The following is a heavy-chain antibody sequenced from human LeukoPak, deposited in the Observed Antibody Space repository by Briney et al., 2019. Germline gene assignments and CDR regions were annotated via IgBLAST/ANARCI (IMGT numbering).Heavy chain of an antibody. V-gene: IGHV3-21*01. CDR3: ARVPLTGDLDY. CDR1: GFAFSSYS. Sequence: GGSLRLSCAASGFAFSSYSMTWVRQSPGKGREGVSSISSSSSFIYYADSVKARFTISRDNATNSLYLQMSSLRAEDTAVYYCARVPLTGDLDYWGQGTLVTVSS. D-gene: IGHD7-27*01. J-gene: IGHJ4*02. CDR2: ISSSSSFI.